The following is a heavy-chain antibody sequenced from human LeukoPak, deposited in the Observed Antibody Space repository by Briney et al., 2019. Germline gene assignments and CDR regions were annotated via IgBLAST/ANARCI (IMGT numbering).Heavy chain of an antibody. CDR1: GFTFSSYS. D-gene: IGHD4-17*01. CDR3: ARATTVTKLCDY. Sequence: GGSLRLSCAASGFTFSSYSMNWVRQAPGEGLEWVSSISSSSSYIYYADSVKGRFTISRDNAKNSLYLQMNSLRAEDTAVYYCARATTVTKLCDYWGQGTLVTVSS. V-gene: IGHV3-21*01. J-gene: IGHJ4*02. CDR2: ISSSSSYI.